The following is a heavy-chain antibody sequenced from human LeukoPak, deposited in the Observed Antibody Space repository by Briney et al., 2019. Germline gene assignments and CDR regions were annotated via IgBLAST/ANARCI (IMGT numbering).Heavy chain of an antibody. CDR2: IHFDGSTK. J-gene: IGHJ4*02. D-gene: IGHD2-2*01. CDR3: AKDQCTRTSCDGYPGY. V-gene: IGHV3-30*02. CDR1: GFTFSSYG. Sequence: GGSLRLSCAASGFTFSSYGMHWVRQAPGKGLERGAFIHFDGSTKYSGDSVKGRFTISRDNSKNTLYLQMNSLRPEDTAVYYCAKDQCTRTSCDGYPGYWGQGSLVTVSS.